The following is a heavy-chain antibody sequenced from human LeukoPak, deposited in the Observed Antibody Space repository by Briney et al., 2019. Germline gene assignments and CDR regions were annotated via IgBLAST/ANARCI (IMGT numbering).Heavy chain of an antibody. CDR2: IYYSGST. D-gene: IGHD6-19*01. CDR1: GGSISSYY. Sequence: SETLSLTCTVSGGSISSYYWSWIRQPPGKGLEWIGYIYYSGSTNYSPSLKSRVTISVDTSKNQFSLKLSSVTAADTAVYYCARDGSGGWEGAFDIWGQGTMVTVSS. CDR3: ARDGSGGWEGAFDI. J-gene: IGHJ3*02. V-gene: IGHV4-59*01.